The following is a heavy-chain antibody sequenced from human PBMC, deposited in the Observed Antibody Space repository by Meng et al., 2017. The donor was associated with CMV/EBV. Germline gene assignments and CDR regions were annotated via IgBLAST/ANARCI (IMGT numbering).Heavy chain of an antibody. D-gene: IGHD6-13*01. CDR2: ISSSNSDI. CDR3: AREGYSGGLDY. CDR1: GFTFSSYG. Sequence: GESLKISCAASGFTFSSYGMHWVRQAPGKGLEWVSSISSSNSDIYYADSVKGRFTISRDNAKNSLYLQMNSLRAEDTAVYYCAREGYSGGLDYWGQGTLVTVSS. V-gene: IGHV3-21*01. J-gene: IGHJ4*02.